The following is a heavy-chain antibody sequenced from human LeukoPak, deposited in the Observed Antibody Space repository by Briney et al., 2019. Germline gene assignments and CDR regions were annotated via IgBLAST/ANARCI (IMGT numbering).Heavy chain of an antibody. J-gene: IGHJ4*02. CDR3: TKAPIVSCGGAFCYPFDS. CDR1: GFTFSSYG. CDR2: IRYDGSNK. V-gene: IGHV3-30*02. Sequence: QSGGSLRLSCAASGFTFSSYGMHWVRQAPGKGLEWVAFIRYDGSNKYYADSVKGRFTISRDNSKNTLFLQMNSLRAEDTAIYYCTKAPIVSCGGAFCYPFDSWGQGTLVTVSS. D-gene: IGHD2-21*01.